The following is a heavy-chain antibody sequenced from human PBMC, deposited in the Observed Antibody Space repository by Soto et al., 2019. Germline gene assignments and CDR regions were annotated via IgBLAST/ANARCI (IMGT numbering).Heavy chain of an antibody. CDR1: GGSISSYY. V-gene: IGHV4-59*01. J-gene: IGHJ6*03. D-gene: IGHD3-10*01. Sequence: SETLSLTCTVSGGSISSYYWSWIRQPPGKGLEWIGYIYYSGSTNYNPSLKSRVTISVDTSKNQFSLKLSSVTAADTAVYYCARALGVTNNAYYYYYYMDVWGKGAKVTVS. CDR3: ARALGVTNNAYYYYYYMDV. CDR2: IYYSGST.